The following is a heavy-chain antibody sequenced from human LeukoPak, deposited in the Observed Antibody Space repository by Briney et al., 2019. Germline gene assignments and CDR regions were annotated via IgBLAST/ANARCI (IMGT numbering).Heavy chain of an antibody. CDR3: ARGYSSSWYKEFFDS. D-gene: IGHD6-13*01. CDR2: IYASGST. Sequence: PSETLSLTCTVSGGSISSSSYYWSWIRQPAGKALEWIGRIYASGSTNYNPSFMSRVTLSVDTSKKQFSLKLNSVTAADTAVYYCARGYSSSWYKEFFDSWGQGTLVTVSS. V-gene: IGHV4-61*02. J-gene: IGHJ4*02. CDR1: GGSISSSSYY.